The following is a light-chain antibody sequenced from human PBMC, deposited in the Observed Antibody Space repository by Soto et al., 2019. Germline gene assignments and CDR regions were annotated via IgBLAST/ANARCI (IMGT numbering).Light chain of an antibody. CDR2: AAS. CDR1: QSISRN. CDR3: QQSYSTPLFT. Sequence: DIQMTQSPSSLSVSVGDRVTITCRASQSISRNLNWYQQKPGKAPKLLIYAASSLQSGVPSRFSGSGSGTHFTLIISSLQPEDFATYYCQQSYSTPLFTFGPGTKVEIK. J-gene: IGKJ3*01. V-gene: IGKV1-39*01.